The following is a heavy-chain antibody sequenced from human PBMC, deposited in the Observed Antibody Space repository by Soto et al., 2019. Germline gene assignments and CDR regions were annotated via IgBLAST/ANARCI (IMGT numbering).Heavy chain of an antibody. Sequence: GESLKISCXGSGYSFTSYWIGWVRQMPGKGLEWMGIIYPGDSDTRYSPSFQGQVTISADKSISTAYLQWSSLKASDTAMYYCAAEQRGFGDGNWFDPWGQGTLVTVSS. J-gene: IGHJ5*02. CDR2: IYPGDSDT. CDR1: GYSFTSYW. D-gene: IGHD3-10*01. CDR3: AAEQRGFGDGNWFDP. V-gene: IGHV5-51*01.